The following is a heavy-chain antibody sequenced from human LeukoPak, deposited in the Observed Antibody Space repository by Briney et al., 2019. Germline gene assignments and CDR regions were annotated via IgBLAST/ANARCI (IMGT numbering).Heavy chain of an antibody. J-gene: IGHJ3*02. D-gene: IGHD2-15*01. CDR1: GGPISTYY. CDR3: ARRTLYCSGGNCYNHAFDI. Sequence: SETLSLTCTVSGGPISTYYWSWIRQPPGKGLEWIGYIFYTGNTNYNPSLKSRVTIPVDTSKNQFSLKLSSVTAADTAVYYCARRTLYCSGGNCYNHAFDIWGQGTMVTVSS. CDR2: IFYTGNT. V-gene: IGHV4-59*08.